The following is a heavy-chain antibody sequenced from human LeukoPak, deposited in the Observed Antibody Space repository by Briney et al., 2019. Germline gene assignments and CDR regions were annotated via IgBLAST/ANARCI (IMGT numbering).Heavy chain of an antibody. CDR3: ARGTYYYGSGSYYIY. J-gene: IGHJ4*02. V-gene: IGHV4-61*05. Sequence: PSETLSLTCIVSGGSISSYSISSYYWSWIRQPPGKGLEWIGYIYYSGSTNYNPSLKSRVTISVDTSKNQFSLKLSSVTAADTAVYYCARGTYYYGSGSYYIYWGQGTLVTVSS. D-gene: IGHD3-10*01. CDR1: GGSISSYSISSYY. CDR2: IYYSGST.